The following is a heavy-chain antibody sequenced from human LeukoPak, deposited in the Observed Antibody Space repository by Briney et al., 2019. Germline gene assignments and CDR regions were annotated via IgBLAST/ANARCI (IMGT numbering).Heavy chain of an antibody. V-gene: IGHV4-59*01. Sequence: SETLSLTCTASGDSISDYYWSWLRPPPGKGLEWIGHVSYSGSTNYNPSLRGRITMSVDTSKNQFSLKLSSVTAADTAVYYCARGRYSWNYGVVFDYWGQGTLVTVSS. CDR3: ARGRYSWNYGVVFDY. J-gene: IGHJ4*02. CDR2: VSYSGST. D-gene: IGHD1-26*01. CDR1: GDSISDYY.